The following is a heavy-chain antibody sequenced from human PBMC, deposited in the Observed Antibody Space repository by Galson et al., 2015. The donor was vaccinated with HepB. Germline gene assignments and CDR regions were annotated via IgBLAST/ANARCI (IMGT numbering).Heavy chain of an antibody. D-gene: IGHD2-21*01. Sequence: SETLSLTCAVYGGSFSGYYWSWIRQPPGKGLEWIGEINHSGSTNYNPSLKSRVTISVDTSKNQFSLELSSVTAADTAVYYCARGGISRLYYYYYMDVWGKGTTVTVSS. V-gene: IGHV4-34*01. CDR2: INHSGST. J-gene: IGHJ6*03. CDR1: GGSFSGYY. CDR3: ARGGISRLYYYYYMDV.